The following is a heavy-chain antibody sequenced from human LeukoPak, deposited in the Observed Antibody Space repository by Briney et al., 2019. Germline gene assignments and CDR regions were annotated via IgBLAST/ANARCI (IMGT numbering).Heavy chain of an antibody. V-gene: IGHV1-18*01. D-gene: IGHD3-10*01. CDR3: ARDVAPGTASRDDAFDI. CDR2: ISPYNGNT. Sequence: ASVKVSCKAPGYTFTSYGINWVRQAPGQGLEWMGWISPYNGNTNYAQNLQGRVTMTTDTSTRTAYMEVRGLRSDDTAVYYCARDVAPGTASRDDAFDIWGQGTMVTVSS. J-gene: IGHJ3*02. CDR1: GYTFTSYG.